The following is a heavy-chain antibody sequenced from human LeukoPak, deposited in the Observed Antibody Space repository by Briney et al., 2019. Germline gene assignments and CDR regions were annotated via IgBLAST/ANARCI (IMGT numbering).Heavy chain of an antibody. CDR3: ARGPAELTYFDY. J-gene: IGHJ4*02. V-gene: IGHV4-38-2*01. CDR2: IYYSGST. CDR1: GFTFSNAW. Sequence: GSLRLSCAASGFTFSNAWMSWVRQAPGKGLEWIGSIYYSGSTYYNPSLKSRVTISVDTSKNQFSLKLSSVTAADTAVYYCARGPAELTYFDYWGQGTLVTVSS. D-gene: IGHD6-13*01.